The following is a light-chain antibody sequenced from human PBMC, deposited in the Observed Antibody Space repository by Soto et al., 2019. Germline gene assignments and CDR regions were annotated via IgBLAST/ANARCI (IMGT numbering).Light chain of an antibody. CDR3: QQFNSYPLT. CDR2: DAS. Sequence: EIVMTQSPATLSVSPGERATLSCRASQSVGSNLAWYQQKAGQAPSLLIYDASTRATGIPARFSGSGSGTEFTLTISSLQSEDFAVYYCQQFNSYPLTFGGGTKVEIK. CDR1: QSVGSN. J-gene: IGKJ4*01. V-gene: IGKV3-15*01.